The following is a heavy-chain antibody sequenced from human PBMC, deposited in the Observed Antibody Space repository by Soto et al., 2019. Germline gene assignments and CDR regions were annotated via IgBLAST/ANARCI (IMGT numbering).Heavy chain of an antibody. CDR1: GFTVSSNY. J-gene: IGHJ4*02. D-gene: IGHD6-13*01. CDR3: AGVVSSSWSFDY. Sequence: GGSLRLSCAASGFTVSSNYMSWVRQAPGKGLEWVSVIYSGGSTYYADSVKGRFTISRDNSKNTLYLQMNSLRAEDTAVYYCAGVVSSSWSFDYWGQGTLVTVSS. CDR2: IYSGGST. V-gene: IGHV3-53*01.